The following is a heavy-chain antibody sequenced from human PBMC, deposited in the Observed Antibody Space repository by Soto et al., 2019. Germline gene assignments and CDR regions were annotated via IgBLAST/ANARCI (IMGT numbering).Heavy chain of an antibody. D-gene: IGHD6-19*01. J-gene: IGHJ4*02. CDR3: ARTTAVAGTPEFDY. Sequence: ASVKVSCKASGYTFTSYGISWVRQAPGQGLEWMGWISAYNGNTNYAQKLQGRVTMTTDTSTSTAYMELSSLRPEDTAVYYCARTTAVAGTPEFDYWGQGALVTVSS. CDR2: ISAYNGNT. V-gene: IGHV1-18*01. CDR1: GYTFTSYG.